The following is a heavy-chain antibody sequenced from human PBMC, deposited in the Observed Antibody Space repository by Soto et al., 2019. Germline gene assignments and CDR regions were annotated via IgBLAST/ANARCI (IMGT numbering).Heavy chain of an antibody. Sequence: EVQVVESGGGLVQPGGSLRLSCAASGFRFSNYWMSWVRQAPGKGLEWLANIKQDGNEMYYVDSVKGRFTISRDNSNSALYLQMNSLRVGDTAIYYCAKGILVKPPGTRTFDIWGQGTMVIVSS. D-gene: IGHD6-13*01. CDR3: AKGILVKPPGTRTFDI. CDR1: GFRFSNYW. J-gene: IGHJ3*02. CDR2: IKQDGNEM. V-gene: IGHV3-7*03.